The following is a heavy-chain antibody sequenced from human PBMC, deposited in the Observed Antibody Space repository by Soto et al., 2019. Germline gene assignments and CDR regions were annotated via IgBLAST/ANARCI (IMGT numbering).Heavy chain of an antibody. Sequence: QVQLVESGGGVFQPGRSLRLSCTASGFTFSNYGMHWVRQAPGKGLEWVAVIWYDGSNKYYADSVKGRFTISRDNSKNTLYLQMNTLRAEDTAVHYCARPYSSSWVVFDNWGQRTLVTVSS. CDR2: IWYDGSNK. D-gene: IGHD6-13*01. CDR3: ARPYSSSWVVFDN. V-gene: IGHV3-33*01. J-gene: IGHJ4*02. CDR1: GFTFSNYG.